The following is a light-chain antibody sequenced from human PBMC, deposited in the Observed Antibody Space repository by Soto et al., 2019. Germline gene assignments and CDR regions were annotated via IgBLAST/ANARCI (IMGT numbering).Light chain of an antibody. V-gene: IGLV2-23*02. J-gene: IGLJ2*01. Sequence: QSALTQPASVSGSPGQSITISCTGTSRDVGSYNLVSWYQQNPGKAPKLMIYDVSRRPSGVSNRFSGSKSGNTASLTISGLQAEDEADYYCCSYGGSSNVVFGGGTKVTVL. CDR2: DVS. CDR1: SRDVGSYNL. CDR3: CSYGGSSNVV.